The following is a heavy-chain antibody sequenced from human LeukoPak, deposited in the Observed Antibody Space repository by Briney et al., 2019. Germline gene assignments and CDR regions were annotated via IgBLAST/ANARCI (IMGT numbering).Heavy chain of an antibody. CDR1: GFTFDDYG. CDR2: INWNGGSK. V-gene: IGHV3-20*04. Sequence: RPGGSLRLSCAASGFTFDDYGMSWVRQAPGKGLEWVSGINWNGGSKGYADSVKCRFTISRDNAKSSLYLKMNSLRAEDTALYYCARVVDSSGPFDYWGQGTLVTVS. D-gene: IGHD6-25*01. CDR3: ARVVDSSGPFDY. J-gene: IGHJ4*02.